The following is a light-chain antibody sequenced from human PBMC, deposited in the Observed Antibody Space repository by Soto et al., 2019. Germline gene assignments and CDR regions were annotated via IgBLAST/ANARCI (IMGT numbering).Light chain of an antibody. J-gene: IGKJ1*01. CDR2: DAS. CDR3: QHYNNWPLT. V-gene: IGKV3-15*01. CDR1: QSVKSN. Sequence: IVMTQAPATLSVSPGEGATLSCRAGQSVKSNLAWYQQKPGQAPRLLIYDASIRATGIPARFSGSGSGTEFTLTISSLQSEDFAVYYCQHYNNWPLTFGQGTKVEIK.